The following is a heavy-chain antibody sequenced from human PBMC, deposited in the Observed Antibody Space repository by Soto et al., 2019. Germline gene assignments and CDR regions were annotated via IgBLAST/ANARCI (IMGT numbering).Heavy chain of an antibody. D-gene: IGHD3-22*01. CDR1: GFTFTSSA. J-gene: IGHJ4*02. CDR2: IVVGSGNT. CDR3: AEDYGDSSGYYPLDY. Sequence: SVKVSCKASGFTFTSSAVQWVRQARGQRLEWIGWIVVGSGNTNYAQKFQERVTITRDMSTSTAYMELSSLRSEDTAVYYCAEDYGDSSGYYPLDYWGQGTLVTGSS. V-gene: IGHV1-58*01.